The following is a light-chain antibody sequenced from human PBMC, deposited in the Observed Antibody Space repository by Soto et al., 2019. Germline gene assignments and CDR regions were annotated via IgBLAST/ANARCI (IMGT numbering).Light chain of an antibody. V-gene: IGKV1-39*01. J-gene: IGKJ1*01. Sequence: DIQMTQSPSSLSASVGDRVTITCRASQSISSYLNWYQQKPGKAPKLLIYAASSLHSGVPSRFSGSGSGTDFTLTISSLQPEDFANYYCQQSYSTPRTFGQGTKVEIK. CDR1: QSISSY. CDR2: AAS. CDR3: QQSYSTPRT.